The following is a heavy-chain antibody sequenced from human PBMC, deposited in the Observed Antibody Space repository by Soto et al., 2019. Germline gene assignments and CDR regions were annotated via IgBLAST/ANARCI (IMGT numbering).Heavy chain of an antibody. CDR1: GYSFTAYY. D-gene: IGHD6-19*01. CDR3: ARGSAVGGNWFDS. V-gene: IGHV1-2*02. Sequence: ASVKVSCKASGYSFTAYYIHWVRQAPGRGLECMGWIKPHSGDTGYTQKFQGRVTMTRDTSISTAYMELSSLRYDDTAMYYCARGSAVGGNWFDSWGQGTLVTVSS. J-gene: IGHJ5*01. CDR2: IKPHSGDT.